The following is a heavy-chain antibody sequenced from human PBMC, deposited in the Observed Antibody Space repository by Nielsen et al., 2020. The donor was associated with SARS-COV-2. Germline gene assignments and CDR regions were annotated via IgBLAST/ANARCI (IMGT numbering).Heavy chain of an antibody. CDR2: INAGNGNT. CDR1: GYTFTSFA. CDR3: ARERSREYGIDV. J-gene: IGHJ6*02. D-gene: IGHD1-26*01. Sequence: ASVKVSCKTSGYTFTSFAIHWVRQAPGQSLEWMGWINAGNGNTKYSQKFQGRVTMTRDTSANTAYMELSSLRFEDTAVYYCARERSREYGIDVWGQGTTVTASS. V-gene: IGHV1-3*01.